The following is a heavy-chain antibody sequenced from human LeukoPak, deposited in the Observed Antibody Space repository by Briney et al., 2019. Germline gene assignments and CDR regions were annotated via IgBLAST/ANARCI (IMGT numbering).Heavy chain of an antibody. CDR3: AKVYLRSAGASFDY. CDR2: IRYDGSNK. D-gene: IGHD5/OR15-5a*01. V-gene: IGHV3-30*02. Sequence: PGGSLRLSCAASGFTFSSYAMSWVRQAPGKGLEWVAFIRYDGSNKYYADSVKGRFTISRDNSKNTLYLQMNSLRAEDTAVYYCAKVYLRSAGASFDYWGQGTLVTVSS. J-gene: IGHJ4*02. CDR1: GFTFSSYA.